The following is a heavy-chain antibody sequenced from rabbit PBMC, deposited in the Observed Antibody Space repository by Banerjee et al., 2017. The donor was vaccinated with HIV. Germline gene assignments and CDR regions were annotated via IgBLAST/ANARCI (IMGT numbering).Heavy chain of an antibody. CDR2: IDGGSSGST. D-gene: IGHD6-1*01. Sequence: QSLEESGGDLVKPGASLTLTCTASGFSFSSSYYMCWVRQAPGKGLEWIACIDGGSSGSTYYASWAKGRFTISKTSSTTVTLQMTSLTAADTATYFCARGSGVAGYGYAPWGQGTLVTVS. V-gene: IGHV1S40*01. J-gene: IGHJ3*01. CDR3: ARGSGVAGYGYAP. CDR1: GFSFSSSYY.